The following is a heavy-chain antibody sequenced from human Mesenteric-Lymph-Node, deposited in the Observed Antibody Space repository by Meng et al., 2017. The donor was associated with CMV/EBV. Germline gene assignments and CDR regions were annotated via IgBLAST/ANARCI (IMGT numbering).Heavy chain of an antibody. CDR3: AKVYKREYDFWSGYQDY. CDR1: GFSFSYYG. V-gene: IGHV3-30*02. Sequence: GGSLRLSCSASGFSFSYYGMHWVRQAPGKGLEWVAFIRYDGSSQYYADSVKGRFTVSRDNSKNTLYLQMDSLRAEDTAVYYCAKVYKREYDFWSGYQDYWGQGTLVTVSS. D-gene: IGHD3-3*01. CDR2: IRYDGSSQ. J-gene: IGHJ4*02.